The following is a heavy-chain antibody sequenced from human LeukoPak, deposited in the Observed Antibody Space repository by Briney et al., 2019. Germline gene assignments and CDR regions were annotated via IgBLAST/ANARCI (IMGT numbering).Heavy chain of an antibody. J-gene: IGHJ6*02. D-gene: IGHD3-10*01. V-gene: IGHV3-11*04. CDR3: ARVTYYYGSGSYLYGMDV. Sequence: PGGSLRLSCAASGFTFSDYYMSWIRQAPGKGLEWVSYISSSGSTIYYADSVKGRFTISRDNAKNSLYLQMNSLRAEDTAVYYCARVTYYYGSGSYLYGMDVWGQGTTVTVSS. CDR1: GFTFSDYY. CDR2: ISSSGSTI.